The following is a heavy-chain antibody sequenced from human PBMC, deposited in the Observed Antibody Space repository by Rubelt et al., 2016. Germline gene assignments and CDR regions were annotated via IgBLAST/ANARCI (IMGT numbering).Heavy chain of an antibody. D-gene: IGHD4-17*01. CDR3: AREDGDSVKSIHH. Sequence: QVQLVQSGAEVKKPGSSVKVSCKASGGTFSSYAISWVRQAPGQGLEWMGGIIPIFGTANYAQKFQGRVTITADKSTSTAYMGLSSLRSDDTAVYYCAREDGDSVKSIHHWGQGTLVAVSS. CDR1: GGTFSSYA. V-gene: IGHV1-69*06. J-gene: IGHJ5*02. CDR2: IIPIFGTA.